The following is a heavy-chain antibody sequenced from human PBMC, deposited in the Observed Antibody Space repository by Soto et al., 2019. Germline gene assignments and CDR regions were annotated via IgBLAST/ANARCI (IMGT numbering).Heavy chain of an antibody. J-gene: IGHJ5*02. D-gene: IGHD1-26*01. CDR2: INHSGST. CDR1: GGSFSCYY. Sequence: SETLSLTCAVYGGSFSCYYWSWIRQPPGKGLEWIGEINHSGSTNYNPSLKSRVTISVDTSKNQFSLKLSSVTAADTAVYYCARGFGGSYKSWGQGTLVTVSS. CDR3: ARGFGGSYKS. V-gene: IGHV4-34*01.